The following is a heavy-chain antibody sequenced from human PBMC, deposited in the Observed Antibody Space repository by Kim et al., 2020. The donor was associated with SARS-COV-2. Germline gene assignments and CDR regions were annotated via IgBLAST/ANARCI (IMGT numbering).Heavy chain of an antibody. CDR2: ISYDGSNK. CDR1: GFTFSSYA. V-gene: IGHV3-30*04. D-gene: IGHD2-2*02. CDR3: AREIDCSSTSCYRDGMDV. Sequence: GGSLRLSCAASGFTFSSYAMHWVRQAPGKGLEWVAVISYDGSNKYYADSVKGRFTISRDNSKNTLYLQMNSLRAEDTAVYYCAREIDCSSTSCYRDGMDVWGQGTTVTVSS. J-gene: IGHJ6*02.